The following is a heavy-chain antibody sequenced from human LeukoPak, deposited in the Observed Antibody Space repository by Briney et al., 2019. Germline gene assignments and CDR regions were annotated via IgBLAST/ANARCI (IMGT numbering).Heavy chain of an antibody. Sequence: PGGSLRLSCVASGFPFSSYWMTWVRQAPGKGLDWVGVIWFDGSNRYYADSVKGRFTISRDNSKNTLYLQVNSVRAEDTAVYYCARDTSGYYDYWGQGALVTVSS. D-gene: IGHD2-15*01. CDR3: ARDTSGYYDY. J-gene: IGHJ4*02. V-gene: IGHV3-33*08. CDR1: GFPFSSYW. CDR2: IWFDGSNR.